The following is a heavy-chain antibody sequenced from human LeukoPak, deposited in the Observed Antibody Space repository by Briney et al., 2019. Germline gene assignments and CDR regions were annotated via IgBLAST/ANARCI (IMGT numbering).Heavy chain of an antibody. CDR3: ARAGCSGGSCYSGGLYYYYGMDV. J-gene: IGHJ6*04. Sequence: PGGSLRLSCVASGFTFSSYWMSWVRQAPGKGLEWVANIKQDGSEKYYVDSVKGRFTISRDNAKNSLYLQMNSLRAEDTAVYYCARAGCSGGSCYSGGLYYYYGMDVWGKGTTVTVSS. V-gene: IGHV3-7*03. CDR1: GFTFSSYW. CDR2: IKQDGSEK. D-gene: IGHD2-15*01.